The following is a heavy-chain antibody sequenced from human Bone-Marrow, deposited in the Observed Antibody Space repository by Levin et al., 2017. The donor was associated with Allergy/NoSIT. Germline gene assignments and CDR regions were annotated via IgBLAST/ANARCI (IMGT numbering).Heavy chain of an antibody. D-gene: IGHD7-27*01. Sequence: GGSLRLSCAASGFTVSSNHMSLVRQAPGKGLAWVSIIYPGGTTYYADSVKGRFTISRDTSNNTVYLQMNSLRADDTAVYYCARDPLGRGGYWGQGTLGTVSS. J-gene: IGHJ4*02. CDR2: IYPGGTT. CDR3: ARDPLGRGGY. CDR1: GFTVSSNH. V-gene: IGHV3-53*01.